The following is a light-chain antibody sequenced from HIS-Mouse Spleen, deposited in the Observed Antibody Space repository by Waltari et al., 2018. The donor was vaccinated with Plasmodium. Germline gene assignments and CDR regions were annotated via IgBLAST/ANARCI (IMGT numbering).Light chain of an antibody. Sequence: EIVLPQSPGTLSLSPVERATLSCRASQSVSSSYLAWYQQKPGQAPRLLIYGASSRATGIPDRFSGSGSGTDFTLTISRLEPEDFAVYYCQQYGSSPYTFGQGTKLEIK. J-gene: IGKJ2*01. V-gene: IGKV3-20*01. CDR1: QSVSSSY. CDR2: GAS. CDR3: QQYGSSPYT.